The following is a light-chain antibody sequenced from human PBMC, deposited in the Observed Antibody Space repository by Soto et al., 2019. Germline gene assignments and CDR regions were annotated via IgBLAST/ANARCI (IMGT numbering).Light chain of an antibody. CDR1: SSDVGAHNF. J-gene: IGLJ1*01. CDR3: SSYAGSNNHV. V-gene: IGLV2-8*01. Sequence: QSVLTQPPSASGSPGQSVTISCTGTSSDVGAHNFVSWHQQHPGEAPKLMIYEVSKRPSGVPDRFSGSKSGNTASLTVSGLQAEDEADYYCSSYAGSNNHVFGPGTKVTVL. CDR2: EVS.